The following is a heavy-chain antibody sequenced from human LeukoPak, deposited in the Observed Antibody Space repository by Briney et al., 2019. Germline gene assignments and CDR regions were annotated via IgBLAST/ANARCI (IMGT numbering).Heavy chain of an antibody. CDR1: GGSISSGGYY. V-gene: IGHV4-31*03. J-gene: IGHJ4*02. D-gene: IGHD2-2*01. CDR2: IYTSGST. CDR3: ARIGSTRSSDY. Sequence: SQTLSLTCTVSGGSISSGGYYWSWIRQHPGKGLEWIGYIYTSGSTNYNPSLKSRVTISVDTSKNQFSLKLSSVTAADTAVYYCARIGSTRSSDYWGQGTLVTVSS.